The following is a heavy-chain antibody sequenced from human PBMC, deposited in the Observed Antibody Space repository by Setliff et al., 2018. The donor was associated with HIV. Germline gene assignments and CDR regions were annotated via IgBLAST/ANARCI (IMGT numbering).Heavy chain of an antibody. CDR1: GGSFSGYY. J-gene: IGHJ1*01. Sequence: SETLSLTCAVYGGSFSGYYWSWIRRPPGKGLEWIGEINHSGSTNYNPSLKSRVTISVDTSKNQFSLKLSSVTAADTALYYCASYSSSWTSFQHWGQGTLVTVS. D-gene: IGHD6-13*01. CDR3: ASYSSSWTSFQH. CDR2: INHSGST. V-gene: IGHV4-34*01.